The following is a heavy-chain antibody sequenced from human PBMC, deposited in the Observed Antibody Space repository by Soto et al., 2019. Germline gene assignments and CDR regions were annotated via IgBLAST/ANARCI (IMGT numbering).Heavy chain of an antibody. D-gene: IGHD6-13*01. V-gene: IGHV4-34*01. CDR2: INHSGST. Sequence: SETLSLTCAVYGGSFSGYYWSWIRQPPGKGLEWIGEINHSGSTNYNPSLKSRVTISVDTSKNQFSLKLSSVTAADTAVYYCARGLSGRAAAGTGKRGWFDPWGKGTLVTVS. CDR1: GGSFSGYY. J-gene: IGHJ5*02. CDR3: ARGLSGRAAAGTGKRGWFDP.